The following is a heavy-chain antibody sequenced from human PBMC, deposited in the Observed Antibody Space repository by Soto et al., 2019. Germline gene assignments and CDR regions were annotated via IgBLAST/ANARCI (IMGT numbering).Heavy chain of an antibody. D-gene: IGHD5-12*01. CDR3: ARALEATTFDY. CDR2: INPSGGST. Sequence: QVQLVQSGAEVKKPGASVKVSCKASGYTFTSYYMHWVRQAPGQGLEWMGIINPSGGSTSYAQKFQGRVTMSRDTSTSTAYMELSSLRSEDTAVSYCARALEATTFDYWGQGTLVTVSS. J-gene: IGHJ4*02. V-gene: IGHV1-46*03. CDR1: GYTFTSYY.